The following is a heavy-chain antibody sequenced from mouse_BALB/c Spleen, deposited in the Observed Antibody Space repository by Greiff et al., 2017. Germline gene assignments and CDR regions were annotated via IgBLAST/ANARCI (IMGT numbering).Heavy chain of an antibody. J-gene: IGHJ4*01. Sequence: DVMLVESGGGLVKPGGSLKLSCAASGFAFSSYDMSWVRQTPEKRLEWVAYISSGGGSTYYPDTVKGRFTISRDNAKNTLYLQMSSLKSEDTAMYYCARHEGLRRDAMDYWGQGTSVTVSS. CDR1: GFAFSSYD. CDR3: ARHEGLRRDAMDY. V-gene: IGHV5-12-1*01. CDR2: ISSGGGST. D-gene: IGHD2-4*01.